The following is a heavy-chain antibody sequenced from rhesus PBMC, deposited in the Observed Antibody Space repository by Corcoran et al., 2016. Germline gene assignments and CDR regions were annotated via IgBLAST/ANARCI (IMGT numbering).Heavy chain of an antibody. CDR2: IFGSIGST. D-gene: IGHD3-3*01. Sequence: QVQLQESGPGLVKPSETLSLTCAVSGGSISGGYGWSWIRPPPGKGLEWIGHIFGSIGSTYYNPSLKSRVTISRDTSKNQFSLKLSSVTAADTAVYYCARQIFWTGLDYWGQGVLVTVSS. CDR3: ARQIFWTGLDY. J-gene: IGHJ4*01. V-gene: IGHV4S7*01. CDR1: GGSISGGYG.